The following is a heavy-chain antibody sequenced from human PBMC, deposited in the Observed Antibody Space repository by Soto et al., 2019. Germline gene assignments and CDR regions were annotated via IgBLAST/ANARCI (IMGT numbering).Heavy chain of an antibody. D-gene: IGHD3-22*01. V-gene: IGHV3-23*01. CDR1: GFTFSSYA. Sequence: EVQLLESGGGLVQPGGSLRLSCAASGFTFSSYAMSWVRQAPGKGLEWVSAISGSGGSTYYADSVKGRFTISRDNSKNTLYLQMNSLRAEDTAVYYCAKVHNLYSDSSGSLYYFDYWGQGTLVTVSS. CDR2: ISGSGGST. J-gene: IGHJ4*02. CDR3: AKVHNLYSDSSGSLYYFDY.